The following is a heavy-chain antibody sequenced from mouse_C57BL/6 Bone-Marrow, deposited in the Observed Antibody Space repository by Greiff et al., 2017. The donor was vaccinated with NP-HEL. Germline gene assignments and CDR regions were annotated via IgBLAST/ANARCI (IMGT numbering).Heavy chain of an antibody. CDR2: ISSGSSTS. V-gene: IGHV5-17*01. D-gene: IGHD1-1*01. J-gene: IGHJ4*01. CDR1: GFTFSDYG. CDR3: ARASPTVVDAMDY. Sequence: EVKLMESGGGLVKPGGSLKLSCAASGFTFSDYGMHWVRQAPEKGLEWVAYISSGSSTSYYADTVKGRFTISRDNAKNTLFLQMTSLRSEDAAMYCCARASPTVVDAMDYWGQGTSVTVSS.